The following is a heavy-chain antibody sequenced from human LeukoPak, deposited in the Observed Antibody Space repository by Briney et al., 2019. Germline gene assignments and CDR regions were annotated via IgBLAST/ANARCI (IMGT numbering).Heavy chain of an antibody. CDR3: AREEVKSFDN. CDR1: GFSFSGYW. V-gene: IGHV3-7*03. Sequence: GGSLRLSCAASGFSFSGYWMTWVRQAPGKGLEWVASIKQDGSETSYVTSVRGRFTISRDNAKNSLYLQMNNLRVEDTAVYFCAREEVKSFDNWGQGTLVTVSS. CDR2: IKQDGSET. J-gene: IGHJ4*02.